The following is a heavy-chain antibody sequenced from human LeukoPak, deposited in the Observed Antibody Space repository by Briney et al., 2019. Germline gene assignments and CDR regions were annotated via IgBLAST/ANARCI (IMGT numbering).Heavy chain of an antibody. CDR3: ARGGVLSGSYPPFHY. Sequence: ASVKVSCKASGYTFSTYPMNWVRQAPGQGLEWMGWINPNSGGTNYAQKFQGWVTMTRDTSISTAYMELSRLRSDDTAVYYCARGGVLSGSYPPFHYWGQGTLVTVSS. D-gene: IGHD1-26*01. V-gene: IGHV1-2*04. CDR2: INPNSGGT. CDR1: GYTFSTYP. J-gene: IGHJ4*02.